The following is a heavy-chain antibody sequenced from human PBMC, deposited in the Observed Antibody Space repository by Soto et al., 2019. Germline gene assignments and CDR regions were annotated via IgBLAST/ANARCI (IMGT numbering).Heavy chain of an antibody. J-gene: IGHJ6*02. D-gene: IGHD2-2*01. Sequence: QVQLVQSGAEVKKPGSSVKVSCKASGGTFSIYAISWVRQAPGQGLEWMGGIIPIPGTANYAQKFQGRVTITADESTSTAYMELSSLRSEDTAVYYCARSQGSSTSLEIYYYYYYGMDVWGQGTTVTVSS. CDR1: GGTFSIYA. V-gene: IGHV1-69*01. CDR3: ARSQGSSTSLEIYYYYYYGMDV. CDR2: IIPIPGTA.